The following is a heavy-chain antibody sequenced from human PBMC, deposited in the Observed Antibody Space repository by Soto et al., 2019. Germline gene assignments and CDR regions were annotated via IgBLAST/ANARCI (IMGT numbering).Heavy chain of an antibody. J-gene: IGHJ6*03. D-gene: IGHD2-2*01. CDR1: GYTFTGYY. Sequence: ASVKVSCKASGYTFTGYYMHWVRQAPGQGLEWMGWINPNSGGTNYAQKFQGWVTMTRDTSISTAYMELSRLRSDDTAVYYCARARYCSSTSCPQPDYYYYYYMDVWGKGTTVTAP. CDR3: ARARYCSSTSCPQPDYYYYYYMDV. CDR2: INPNSGGT. V-gene: IGHV1-2*04.